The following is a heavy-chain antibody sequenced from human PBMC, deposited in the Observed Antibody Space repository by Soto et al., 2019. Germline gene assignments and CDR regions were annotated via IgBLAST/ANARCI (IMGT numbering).Heavy chain of an antibody. J-gene: IGHJ4*02. V-gene: IGHV4-34*01. Sequence: QVQLQQWGAGLLKPSETLSLTCAVYGGSFSGYYWSWIRQPPGKGLEWIGEINHSGSTNYNPSLKSRVTISVDTSKNQFSLKLSSVTAADTAVYYCARGPRAGGWYDTGSYFDYWGQGTLVTVSS. CDR2: INHSGST. CDR3: ARGPRAGGWYDTGSYFDY. CDR1: GGSFSGYY. D-gene: IGHD6-19*01.